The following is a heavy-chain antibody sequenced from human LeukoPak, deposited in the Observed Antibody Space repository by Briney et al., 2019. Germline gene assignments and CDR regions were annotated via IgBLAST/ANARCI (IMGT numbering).Heavy chain of an antibody. CDR3: ARHGKYDFWSGYTRYGYNSPYCFDY. CDR1: GGTFSSYA. D-gene: IGHD3-3*01. J-gene: IGHJ4*02. CDR2: IIPIFGTA. V-gene: IGHV1-69*05. Sequence: SVKVSCKASGGTFSSYAISWVRQAPGQGREWMGRIIPIFGTANYAQKFQGRGTITTDESTRTAYMELSSLRSEDTAVYYCARHGKYDFWSGYTRYGYNSPYCFDYWGQGTLVTVSS.